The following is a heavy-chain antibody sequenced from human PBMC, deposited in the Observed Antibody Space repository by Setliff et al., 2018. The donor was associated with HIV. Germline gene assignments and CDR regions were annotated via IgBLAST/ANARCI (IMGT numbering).Heavy chain of an antibody. V-gene: IGHV3-48*01. CDR2: ISSKRTSI. CDR1: GFTFGDFC. CDR3: ARGPTTVTNYYYYYMDV. D-gene: IGHD4-17*01. J-gene: IGHJ6*03. Sequence: GGSLRLSCATSGFTFGDFCMNWVRQAPGKGLEWISYISSKRTSIYYADSVKGRFTISRDNDGNSLYLQMNGLRAEDTAVYYCARGPTTVTNYYYYYMDVWGKGTTVTVSS.